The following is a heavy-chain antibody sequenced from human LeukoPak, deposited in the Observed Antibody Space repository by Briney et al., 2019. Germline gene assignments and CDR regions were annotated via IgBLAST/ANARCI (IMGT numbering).Heavy chain of an antibody. CDR3: ARTSYYYDSREGRGGWDWFDP. D-gene: IGHD3-22*01. CDR1: GYSISSGYY. J-gene: IGHJ5*02. Sequence: SETLSLTCIVSGYSISSGYYWGWIRQPPGKELEWIGSIYHSGSTYYNPSLKSRVTISVDTSKNQFSLKLSSVTAADTAVYYCARTSYYYDSREGRGGWDWFDPWGQGTLVTVSS. V-gene: IGHV4-38-2*02. CDR2: IYHSGST.